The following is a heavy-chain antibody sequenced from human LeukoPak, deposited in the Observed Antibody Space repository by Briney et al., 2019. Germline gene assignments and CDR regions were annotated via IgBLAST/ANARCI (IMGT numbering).Heavy chain of an antibody. CDR3: ARVPLPYYYHMDV. CDR2: ISSGGSTI. CDR1: GFTFSDYY. D-gene: IGHD1-14*01. Sequence: PGGSLRLSCAASGFTFSDYYMSWIRQAPGKGLEWVSYISSGGSTICYADSVKGRFTISRDNAKNSLYLQMNSLRAEDTAVYYCARVPLPYYYHMDVWGKGTTVTVSS. J-gene: IGHJ6*03. V-gene: IGHV3-11*01.